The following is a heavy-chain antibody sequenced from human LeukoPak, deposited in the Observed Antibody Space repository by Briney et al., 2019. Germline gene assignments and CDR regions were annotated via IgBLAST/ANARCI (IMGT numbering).Heavy chain of an antibody. CDR3: ARLDFYGGRYSGYRFDS. Sequence: SETLSLTCTVSGGSISSSSYYWGWIRQPPGKGLEWIGNIFYRGSTYYNPSLKSRVNISVETSKNQFSLRLSSVTAADTAVFYCARLDFYGGRYSGYRFDSWGQGTLVTVSS. V-gene: IGHV4-39*01. CDR2: IFYRGST. J-gene: IGHJ4*02. D-gene: IGHD5-12*01. CDR1: GGSISSSSYY.